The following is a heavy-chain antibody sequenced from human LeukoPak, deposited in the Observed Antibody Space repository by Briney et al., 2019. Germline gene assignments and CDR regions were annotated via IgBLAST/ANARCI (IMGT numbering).Heavy chain of an antibody. D-gene: IGHD3-22*01. V-gene: IGHV3-20*04. CDR2: INWNGGST. CDR3: AKDSSGYYDGAFDI. J-gene: IGHJ3*02. CDR1: GFNFDEYG. Sequence: PGGSLRLSCAAPGFNFDEYGMSRVRQAPGKGLEGASSINWNGGSTGYADSVKGRFTISRGNAKNSLFLQMNSLRAEDTALYYCAKDSSGYYDGAFDIWGQGTMVTVSS.